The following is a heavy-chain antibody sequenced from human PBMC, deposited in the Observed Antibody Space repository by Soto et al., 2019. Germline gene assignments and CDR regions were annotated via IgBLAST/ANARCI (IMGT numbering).Heavy chain of an antibody. Sequence: GGSLRLSCAGSVSTFTDFTMTWVRQAPGKGLEWVSAISGDGLSTYYAGSVKGRFTISRDNSKTTLYLQMNSLRAEDTAVYYCARRPDAFDIWGRGTMVTV. V-gene: IGHV3-23*01. CDR1: VSTFTDFT. J-gene: IGHJ3*02. CDR2: ISGDGLST. CDR3: ARRPDAFDI.